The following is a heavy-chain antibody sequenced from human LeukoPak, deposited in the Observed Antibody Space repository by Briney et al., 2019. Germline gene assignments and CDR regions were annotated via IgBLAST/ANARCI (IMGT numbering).Heavy chain of an antibody. J-gene: IGHJ5*02. CDR2: INHSGST. D-gene: IGHD4-17*01. CDR1: GGSLSGYY. CDR3: ARSTTVTTRWFDP. V-gene: IGHV4-34*01. Sequence: SETLSLTCAVYGGSLSGYYWSWIRQPPGKGLEWIGEINHSGSTNYNPSLKSRVTISVDTSKNQFSLKLSSVTAADTAVYYCARSTTVTTRWFDPWGQGTLVTVSS.